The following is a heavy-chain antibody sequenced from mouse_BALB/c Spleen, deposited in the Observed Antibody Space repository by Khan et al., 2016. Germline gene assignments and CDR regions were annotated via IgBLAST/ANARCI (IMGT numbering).Heavy chain of an antibody. CDR3: ARGAMVTTGWYFDV. CDR2: INTYTGEP. D-gene: IGHD2-2*01. Sequence: VQLQQSGPELKKPGETVKISCKASGYTFTNSAMNWVKQAPGKGLKWVGWINTYTGEPTYADDFKGRFAFSLETSASTTYLQINNLQNEDMTTYFCARGAMVTTGWYFDVWGAGTTVTVSS. J-gene: IGHJ1*01. CDR1: GYTFTNSA. V-gene: IGHV9-1*02.